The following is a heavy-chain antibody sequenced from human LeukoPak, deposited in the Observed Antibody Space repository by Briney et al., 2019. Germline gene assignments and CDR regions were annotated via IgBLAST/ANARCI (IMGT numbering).Heavy chain of an antibody. CDR3: ARGDYYDSIHFDY. CDR2: INPSGGST. Sequence: GASVKVSCKASGYIFTSYFMHWVRQAPGQGLEWMGLINPSGGSTRYAQKFQGRVTMTRGMSTSTVYMELSSLRSEDTAVYYCARGDYYDSIHFDYWGQGTLVTVSS. J-gene: IGHJ4*02. V-gene: IGHV1-46*01. CDR1: GYIFTSYF. D-gene: IGHD3-22*01.